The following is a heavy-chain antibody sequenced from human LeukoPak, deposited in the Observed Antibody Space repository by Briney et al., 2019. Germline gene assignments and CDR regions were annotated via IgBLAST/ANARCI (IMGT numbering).Heavy chain of an antibody. Sequence: SETLSLTCAVYGGSFSGYYWSWIRQPPGKGLEWIGEINHSGSTNYNPSLKSRVTISVDTSKNQFSLKLSSVTAADTAVYYCARGLAYYDFWSGYRPPPQYYYYMDVWGKGTTVTVSS. V-gene: IGHV4-34*01. CDR1: GGSFSGYY. D-gene: IGHD3-3*01. CDR2: INHSGST. CDR3: ARGLAYYDFWSGYRPPPQYYYYMDV. J-gene: IGHJ6*03.